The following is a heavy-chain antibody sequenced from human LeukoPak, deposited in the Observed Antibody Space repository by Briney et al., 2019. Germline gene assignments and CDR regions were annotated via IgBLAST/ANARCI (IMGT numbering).Heavy chain of an antibody. D-gene: IGHD5-18*01. V-gene: IGHV3-7*01. Sequence: GGSLRLSCAASGFTFSSNWMSWVRQAPGKGLEWVANIMQDGSERNYVDSVKGRFTISRDNAKNSLYLQMNSLRAEDTAVYYCARDGFEWGYSYGFDYWGQGTLVTVSS. CDR3: ARDGFEWGYSYGFDY. CDR1: GFTFSSNW. J-gene: IGHJ4*02. CDR2: IMQDGSER.